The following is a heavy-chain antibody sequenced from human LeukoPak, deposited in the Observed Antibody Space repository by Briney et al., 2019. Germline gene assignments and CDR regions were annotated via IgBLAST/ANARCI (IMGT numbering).Heavy chain of an antibody. V-gene: IGHV3-53*01. Sequence: GGSLRLSCAASGFIVSGDFMSWVRQAPGKGLEWVSVICSDGSTYYADSVKGRFTISRDNSKNTLDLQMTGLRAEDTAVYYCARDRGKDYFGDWGQGTQVTVSS. CDR1: GFIVSGDF. CDR3: ARDRGKDYFGD. CDR2: ICSDGST. J-gene: IGHJ4*02. D-gene: IGHD4-23*01.